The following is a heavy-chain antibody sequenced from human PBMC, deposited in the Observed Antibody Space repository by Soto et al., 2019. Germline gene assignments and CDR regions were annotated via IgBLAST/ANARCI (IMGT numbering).Heavy chain of an antibody. J-gene: IGHJ5*02. CDR2: IYHSGST. CDR3: ARDQLEGTWFDP. V-gene: IGHV4-30-2*01. Sequence: QLQLQESGSGLVRPSQTLSLTCAVSGGSISSGGYSWNWIRQPPGKGLEWIGYIYHSGSTLYNPSHESRVPISVDKSKNQFSLKLSSVTAADTAVYYCARDQLEGTWFDPWGQGTLVTVSS. D-gene: IGHD1-1*01. CDR1: GGSISSGGYS.